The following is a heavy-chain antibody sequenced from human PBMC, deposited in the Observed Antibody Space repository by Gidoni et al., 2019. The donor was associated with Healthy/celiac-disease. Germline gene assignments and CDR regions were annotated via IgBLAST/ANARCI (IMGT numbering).Heavy chain of an antibody. D-gene: IGHD3-22*01. J-gene: IGHJ4*02. V-gene: IGHV3-30-3*01. CDR3: ARNVDYYDSSGYLYYFDY. CDR2: ISYDGSNK. CDR1: GFTLSSYA. Sequence: QVQLVESGGGVVQPGRSLRLSCAASGFTLSSYAMHWVRQAPGKGLEWVAVISYDGSNKYYADSVKGRFTISRDNSKNTLYLQMNSLRAEDTAVYYCARNVDYYDSSGYLYYFDYWGQGTLVTVSS.